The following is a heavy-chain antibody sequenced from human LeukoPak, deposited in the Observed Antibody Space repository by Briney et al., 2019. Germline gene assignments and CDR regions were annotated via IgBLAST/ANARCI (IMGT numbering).Heavy chain of an antibody. J-gene: IGHJ2*01. Sequence: SETLSLTCTVSGGSISSYYWSWIRQPPGKGLEWIGYIYYSGNTNYNPSLKSRASISIDTSKNQFSLQLSSVTAADTAVYYCARDRDSSGLRDFDLWGRGTLVTVSA. D-gene: IGHD3-22*01. CDR1: GGSISSYY. CDR2: IYYSGNT. CDR3: ARDRDSSGLRDFDL. V-gene: IGHV4-59*01.